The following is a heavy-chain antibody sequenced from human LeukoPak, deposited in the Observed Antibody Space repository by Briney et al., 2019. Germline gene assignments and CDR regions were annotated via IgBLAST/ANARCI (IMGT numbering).Heavy chain of an antibody. V-gene: IGHV1-2*04. CDR3: ARGLGYDILTGYDY. Sequence: GASVKVSCKASGYTFTGYYMHWVRQAPGQGLEWMGWINPNSGGTNYAQKFQGWVTMTRDTSISTAYMELSRLRSGDTAVYYCARGLGYDILTGYDYWGQGTLVTVSS. CDR1: GYTFTGYY. J-gene: IGHJ4*02. D-gene: IGHD3-9*01. CDR2: INPNSGGT.